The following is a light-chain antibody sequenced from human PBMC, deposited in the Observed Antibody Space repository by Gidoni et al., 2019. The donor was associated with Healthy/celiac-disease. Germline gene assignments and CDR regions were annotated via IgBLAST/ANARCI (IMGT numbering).Light chain of an antibody. Sequence: EIVMTQSPATLSLSPGERATLSCRASQSVSSSYVSWYQQKPGQAPRLLIYGASTRATGIPARFSGSGSGTDFTLTISSLQPEDFAVYYCQQDYNLPLTFGGGTKVEIK. CDR2: GAS. CDR1: QSVSSSY. CDR3: QQDYNLPLT. V-gene: IGKV3D-7*01. J-gene: IGKJ4*01.